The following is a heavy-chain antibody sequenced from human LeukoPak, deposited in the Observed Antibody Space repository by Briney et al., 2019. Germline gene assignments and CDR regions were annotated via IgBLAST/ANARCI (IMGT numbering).Heavy chain of an antibody. Sequence: SGTLSLTCAVSGGSISSNNWWSWIRQHPGKGLEWIGYIYCSGSTYYNPSLKSRVTISVDTSKNQFSLKLSSVTAADTAVYYCATWNYLDAFDIWGQGTMVTVSS. D-gene: IGHD1-7*01. V-gene: IGHV4-31*11. J-gene: IGHJ3*02. CDR3: ATWNYLDAFDI. CDR1: GGSISSNNW. CDR2: IYCSGST.